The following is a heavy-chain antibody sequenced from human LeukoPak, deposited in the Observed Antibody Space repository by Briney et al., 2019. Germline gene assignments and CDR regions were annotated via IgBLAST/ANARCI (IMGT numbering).Heavy chain of an antibody. Sequence: PGGSLRLSCAASGFTFSSYSMNWVRLAPGKGLEWVSSISSSSSYIYYADSVKGRFTISRDNAKNSLYLQMNSLRAEDTAVYYCARDINVRGGAYYYYGMDVWGQGTTVTVSS. J-gene: IGHJ6*02. V-gene: IGHV3-21*01. CDR2: ISSSSSYI. CDR3: ARDINVRGGAYYYYGMDV. CDR1: GFTFSSYS. D-gene: IGHD3-10*02.